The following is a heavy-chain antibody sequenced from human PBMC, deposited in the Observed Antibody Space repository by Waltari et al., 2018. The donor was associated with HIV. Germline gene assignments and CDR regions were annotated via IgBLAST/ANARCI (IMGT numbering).Heavy chain of an antibody. V-gene: IGHV3-30*03. CDR1: GFTFSDYG. CDR3: ARGMGYGGSAEGFDY. D-gene: IGHD5-18*01. CDR2: ISYDGNNR. J-gene: IGHJ4*02. Sequence: QVQLVGSGGGVVQPGRSLRLSCAASGFTFSDYGFLWVRKAPGKGLEWVAVISYDGNNRNHADSVKGRFSISRDNSKNTLYLQMNSLRIEDTAVYYCARGMGYGGSAEGFDYWGQGTLVTVSS.